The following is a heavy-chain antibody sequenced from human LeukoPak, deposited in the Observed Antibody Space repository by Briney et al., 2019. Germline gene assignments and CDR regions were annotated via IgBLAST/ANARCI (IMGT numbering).Heavy chain of an antibody. Sequence: SETLSLTCTVSGGSISSSSYYWGWIRQPPGKGLEWIGSIYYSGSTYYNPSLKSRVTISVDTSKTQFSLKLSSVAAADTAVYYCARDIVVVVAATPRGDFDYWGQGALVTVSS. CDR2: IYYSGST. D-gene: IGHD2-15*01. V-gene: IGHV4-39*07. J-gene: IGHJ4*02. CDR1: GGSISSSSYY. CDR3: ARDIVVVVAATPRGDFDY.